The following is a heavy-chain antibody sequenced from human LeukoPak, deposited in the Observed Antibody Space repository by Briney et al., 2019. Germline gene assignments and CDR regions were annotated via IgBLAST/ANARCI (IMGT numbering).Heavy chain of an antibody. CDR3: ARSMVRGVIQDYGMDV. V-gene: IGHV1-69*04. J-gene: IGHJ6*02. D-gene: IGHD3-10*01. Sequence: ASVKVSCKASGGTFSSYAISWVRQAPGQGLEWMGRIIPILGIANYAQKFQGRVTITADKSTSTAYMELSSLRSEDTAVYYCARSMVRGVIQDYGMDVWGQGTTVTVSS. CDR2: IIPILGIA. CDR1: GGTFSSYA.